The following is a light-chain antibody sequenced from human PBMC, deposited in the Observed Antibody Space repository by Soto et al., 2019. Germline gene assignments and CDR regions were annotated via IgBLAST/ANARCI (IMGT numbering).Light chain of an antibody. CDR2: GAS. V-gene: IGKV3-15*01. Sequence: IVLTQSPDTLSVSPSERATLCYRTSQSVSSSYLAWYQQKPGQAPRLLIYGASSRATGTPARFSGTGSGTKFTLTISSLQPEDFAVYYCQQYNNWRQTFGQGTKVDIK. CDR1: QSVSSSY. CDR3: QQYNNWRQT. J-gene: IGKJ1*01.